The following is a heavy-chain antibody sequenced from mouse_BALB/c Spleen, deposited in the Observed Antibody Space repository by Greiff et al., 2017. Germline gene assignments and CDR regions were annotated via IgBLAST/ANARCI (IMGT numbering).Heavy chain of an antibody. CDR3: ASGEDYEGFAY. CDR2: ISTYYGDA. V-gene: IGHV1S137*01. CDR1: GYTFTDYA. J-gene: IGHJ3*01. Sequence: VQLQQSGAELVRPGVSVKISCKGSGYTFTDYAMHWVKQSHAKSLEWIGVISTYYGDASYNQKFKGKATMTVDKSSSTAYMELARLTSEDSAIYYCASGEDYEGFAYWGQGTLVTVSA. D-gene: IGHD2-4*01.